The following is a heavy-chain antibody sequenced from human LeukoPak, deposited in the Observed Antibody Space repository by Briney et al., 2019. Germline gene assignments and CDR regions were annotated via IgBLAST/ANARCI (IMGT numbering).Heavy chain of an antibody. CDR1: GFTFRNYV. CDR2: ISSSSHNI. J-gene: IGHJ4*02. D-gene: IGHD5-24*01. CDR3: ARGFPRGRWLHYDY. Sequence: GGSLRLSCAASGFTFRNYVIHWVCQAPGKGLEWVSSISSSSHNIYYAESMRGRFTISRDNAKNSLYLQMNSLRAEDTAIYYCARGFPRGRWLHYDYWGQGALVTVSS. V-gene: IGHV3-21*01.